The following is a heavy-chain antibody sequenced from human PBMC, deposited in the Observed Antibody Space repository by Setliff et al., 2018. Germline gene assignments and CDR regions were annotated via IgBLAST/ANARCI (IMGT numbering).Heavy chain of an antibody. CDR3: ARDQGYCGSASCYAQLWFDP. D-gene: IGHD2-2*01. J-gene: IGHJ5*02. V-gene: IGHV4-4*08. CDR1: GGSISSYY. CDR2: IYSSGST. Sequence: SETLSLTCTVSGGSISSYYWSWIRQPPGKGLEWIGYIYSSGSTNYNPSLKSRVTISVDTAKNQLSLKLSSVTAADTAVYYCARDQGYCGSASCYAQLWFDPWGQGTLVTVSS.